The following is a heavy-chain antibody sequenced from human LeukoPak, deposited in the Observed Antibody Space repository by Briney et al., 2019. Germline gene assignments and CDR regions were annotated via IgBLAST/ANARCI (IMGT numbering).Heavy chain of an antibody. CDR2: ISGSGGST. Sequence: GGSLRLSCAASGFTFSSYAMSWVRQAPGKGLEWVSAISGSGGSTYYADSVKARFTISRDNSKNTLYLQMNSLRAEDTAVYYCAKDGDIVVVVVYDYWGQGTLVTVSS. V-gene: IGHV3-23*01. CDR1: GFTFSSYA. D-gene: IGHD2-15*01. CDR3: AKDGDIVVVVVYDY. J-gene: IGHJ4*02.